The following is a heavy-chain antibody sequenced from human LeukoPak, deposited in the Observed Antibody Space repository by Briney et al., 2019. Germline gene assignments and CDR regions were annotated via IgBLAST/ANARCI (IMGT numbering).Heavy chain of an antibody. J-gene: IGHJ4*02. Sequence: GGSLRLSCAASGFTFSSYTMNWVRQAPGKGLEWVSSITSSSSFIYFSDSLNGRFTISRDNAKNSLYLQMNSLRAEDTAVYYCARGHGILDFWGQGTLVTVSS. CDR2: ITSSSSFI. D-gene: IGHD1-1*01. V-gene: IGHV3-21*01. CDR1: GFTFSSYT. CDR3: ARGHGILDF.